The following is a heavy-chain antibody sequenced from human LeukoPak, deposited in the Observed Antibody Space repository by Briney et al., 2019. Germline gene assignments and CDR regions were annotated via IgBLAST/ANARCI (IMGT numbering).Heavy chain of an antibody. V-gene: IGHV3-30*18. D-gene: IGHD6-19*01. CDR1: GFTFSSYG. J-gene: IGHJ4*02. CDR2: ISYDGSNK. Sequence: GRSLRLSCAASGFTFSSYGMHWVRQAPGKGLEWVAVISYDGSNKYYADSVKGRFTISRNNSKNTLHLQMNSLRAEDTAVYYCAKEGAVAGTHFDYWGQGTLVTVSS. CDR3: AKEGAVAGTHFDY.